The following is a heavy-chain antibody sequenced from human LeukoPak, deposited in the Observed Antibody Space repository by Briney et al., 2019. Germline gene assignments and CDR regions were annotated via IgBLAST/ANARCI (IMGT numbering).Heavy chain of an antibody. CDR3: AKGDGSGSFLIDY. CDR1: GFTFSSKS. V-gene: IGHV3-30-3*01. J-gene: IGHJ4*02. CDR2: ISSDGSRK. D-gene: IGHD3-10*01. Sequence: PGRSLRLSCVASGFTFSSKSLHWVRQPPGRGLEWVSFISSDGSRKYYGDFVEGRFTVSRDNSMHTLYLQVDTLRAEDTAMYYCAKGDGSGSFLIDYWGQGILVTVSS.